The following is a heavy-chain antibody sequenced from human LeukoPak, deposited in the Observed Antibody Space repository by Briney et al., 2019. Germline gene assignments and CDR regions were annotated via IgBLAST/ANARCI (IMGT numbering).Heavy chain of an antibody. D-gene: IGHD3-10*02. Sequence: SETLSLTCAVYGGSFSGYYWSWIRQPPGKGLEWIGEINHSGSTNYNPSLKSRLTISVDTSKNQFSLKLRSVTAADTAVYYCARGFDVTDYWGQGTLVTVSS. CDR3: ARGFDVTDY. J-gene: IGHJ4*02. V-gene: IGHV4-34*01. CDR1: GGSFSGYY. CDR2: INHSGST.